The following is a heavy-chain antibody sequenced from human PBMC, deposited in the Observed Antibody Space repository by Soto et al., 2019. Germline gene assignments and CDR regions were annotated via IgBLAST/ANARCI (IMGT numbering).Heavy chain of an antibody. CDR2: ISAYNGNT. CDR3: ARTGIAVSKNPPRLNWLDP. J-gene: IGHJ5*02. V-gene: IGHV1-18*01. CDR1: GYTFTSYG. Sequence: GASVKVSCKASGYTFTSYGISWVRQAPGQGLEWMGWISAYNGNTNYAQKLQGRVTMTTDTSTSTAYMELRSLRSDDTAVYYCARTGIAVSKNPPRLNWLDPWGQGTLVTVSS. D-gene: IGHD6-19*01.